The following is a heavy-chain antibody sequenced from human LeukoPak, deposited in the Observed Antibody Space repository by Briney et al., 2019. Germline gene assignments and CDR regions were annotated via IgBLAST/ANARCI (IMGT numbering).Heavy chain of an antibody. CDR3: ARGAWFDP. Sequence: SETLSLTCTVSGGSVSSVDYYWSWVRQPPGKGLEWIGYIYYSGSTYYDPSLKSRVMISVDASKNQFSLKLSSVTAADTAVYYCARGAWFDPWGQGTLVTVSS. J-gene: IGHJ5*02. V-gene: IGHV4-30-4*01. CDR2: IYYSGST. CDR1: GGSVSSVDYY.